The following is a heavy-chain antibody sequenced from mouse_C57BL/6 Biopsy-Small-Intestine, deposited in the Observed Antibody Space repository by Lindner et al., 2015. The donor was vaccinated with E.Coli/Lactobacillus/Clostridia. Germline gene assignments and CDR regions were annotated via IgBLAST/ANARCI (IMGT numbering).Heavy chain of an antibody. CDR3: ARGSELLFDY. V-gene: IGHV1-81*01. Sequence: VQLQESGAELARPGASVKLSCKASGYTFTSYGISWVKQRTGQGLEWIGEIYPRSGNIYYNEKFKGKATLTADKSSSTAYMELRSLTSEDSAVYFCARGSELLFDYWGQGTTLTVSS. CDR2: IYPRSGNI. CDR1: GYTFTSYG. J-gene: IGHJ2*01.